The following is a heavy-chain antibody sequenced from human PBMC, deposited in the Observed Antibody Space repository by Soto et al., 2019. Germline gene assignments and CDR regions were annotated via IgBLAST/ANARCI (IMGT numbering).Heavy chain of an antibody. CDR3: ARGRYGDY. CDR2: ISAHNGNT. Sequence: QVHLVQSGAEVKKPGASVKVSCKCSGYTFTSYGITWVRQAPGQGLEWMGWISAHNGNTDYAQKLQGRVTVTRDTSTSTAYMELRSLRSHDTAVYYCARGRYGDYWGQGALVTVSS. D-gene: IGHD1-1*01. J-gene: IGHJ4*02. V-gene: IGHV1-18*01. CDR1: GYTFTSYG.